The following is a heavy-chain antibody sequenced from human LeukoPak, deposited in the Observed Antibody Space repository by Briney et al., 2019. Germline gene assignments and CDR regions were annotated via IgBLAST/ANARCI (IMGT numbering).Heavy chain of an antibody. CDR2: ISGDGGST. J-gene: IGHJ4*02. D-gene: IGHD6-13*01. CDR3: APNGAYSSSWYYFDY. Sequence: GGSLRLSCAASGFTFDDYAVHWVRQAPGKGLEWVSLISGDGGSTYYADSVKGRFTISRDNSKNSLYLQMNSLRTEDTALYYCAPNGAYSSSWYYFDYWGQGTLVTVSS. CDR1: GFTFDDYA. V-gene: IGHV3-43*02.